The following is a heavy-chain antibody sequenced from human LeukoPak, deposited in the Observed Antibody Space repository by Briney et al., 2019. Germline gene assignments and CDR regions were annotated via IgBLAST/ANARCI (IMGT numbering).Heavy chain of an antibody. J-gene: IGHJ4*02. Sequence: PGGSLRLSCAASGFTFRSYWMIWVRQAPGKGLEGVANINQDGSEKYYVDSVKGRFTISRDNAENSLDLQMNRLRAEDTAVYYCARDHTVAGIVFDSWGQGTLVTVSS. CDR1: GFTFRSYW. CDR3: ARDHTVAGIVFDS. D-gene: IGHD6-19*01. CDR2: INQDGSEK. V-gene: IGHV3-7*01.